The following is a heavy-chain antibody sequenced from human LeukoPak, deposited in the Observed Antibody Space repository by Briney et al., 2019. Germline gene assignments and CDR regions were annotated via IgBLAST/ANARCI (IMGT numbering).Heavy chain of an antibody. CDR3: ARRRAGLPIWSLHPFDY. J-gene: IGHJ4*02. CDR1: GYSISSGFY. CDR2: IYHSGST. D-gene: IGHD5/OR15-5a*01. V-gene: IGHV4-38-2*01. Sequence: SETLSLTCGVSGYSISSGFYWDWIRQPPGKGLEWIGSIYHSGSTYYNPSLKSRVTISVDTSKNQFSLRLSSVTAADTAVYYCARRRAGLPIWSLHPFDYWGQGTLVTVSS.